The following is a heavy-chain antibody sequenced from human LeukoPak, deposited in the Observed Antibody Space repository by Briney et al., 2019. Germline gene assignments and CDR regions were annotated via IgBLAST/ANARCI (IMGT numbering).Heavy chain of an antibody. V-gene: IGHV3-43*01. J-gene: IGHJ6*03. CDR2: ISWDGGST. D-gene: IGHD6-13*01. CDR1: EFTFDDYT. Sequence: GGSLRLSCAASEFTFDDYTMHWVRQAPGKGLEWVSLISWDGGSTYYADSVKGRFTISRDNSKNSLYLQMNSLRTEDTALYYCAKGVAAHYYYYYMDVWGKGTTVTVSS. CDR3: AKGVAAHYYYYYMDV.